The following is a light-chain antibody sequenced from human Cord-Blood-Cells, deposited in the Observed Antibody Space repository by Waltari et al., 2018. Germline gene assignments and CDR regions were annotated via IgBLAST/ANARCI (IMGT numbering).Light chain of an antibody. V-gene: IGLV2-23*01. CDR2: EGS. Sequence: QSALTQPASVSGSPGQSITISCTGTSSDVGSYNLVPWYQQPPGKAPNLMIYEGSKRPSGVSNRFSGSKSGNTASLTISGLQAEDEADYYCCSYAGSNWVFGGGTKLTVL. J-gene: IGLJ3*02. CDR3: CSYAGSNWV. CDR1: SSDVGSYNL.